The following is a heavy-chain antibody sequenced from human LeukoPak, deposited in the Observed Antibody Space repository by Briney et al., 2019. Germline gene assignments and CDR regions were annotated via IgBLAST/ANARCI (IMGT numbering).Heavy chain of an antibody. CDR2: INSDGSST. J-gene: IGHJ4*02. D-gene: IGHD2/OR15-2a*01. Sequence: GGSLRLSCAASGFAFNTYWMHWVRQAPGTGLVWVSRINSDGSSTTYADSVKGRFTISRDNVKNTLYLQMNSLRAEDTAVYYCARTISSSTTSCFLYWGQGTQVTVSS. CDR1: GFAFNTYW. V-gene: IGHV3-74*01. CDR3: ARTISSSTTSCFLY.